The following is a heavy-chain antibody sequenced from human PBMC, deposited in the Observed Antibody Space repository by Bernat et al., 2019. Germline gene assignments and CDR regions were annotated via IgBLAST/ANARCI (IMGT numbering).Heavy chain of an antibody. V-gene: IGHV3-23*01. CDR3: ARDRYGPAGSGWPFFDY. J-gene: IGHJ4*02. Sequence: EVHLLESGGGLVQPGGSVRLSCAASGFIFSNCAMSWVRRAPGKGLEWVSSISGSGGSTYYADSVKGRFTISRDNSKNTLYLQMNSLSAEDTAVYYCARDRYGPAGSGWPFFDYWGQGTLVTVSS. D-gene: IGHD6-19*01. CDR1: GFIFSNCA. CDR2: ISGSGGST.